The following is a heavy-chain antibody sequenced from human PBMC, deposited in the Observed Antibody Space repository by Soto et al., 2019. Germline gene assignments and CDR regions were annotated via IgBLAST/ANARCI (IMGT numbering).Heavy chain of an antibody. CDR1: GGAFSGYY. V-gene: IGHV4-34*01. J-gene: IGHJ6*02. D-gene: IGHD5-12*01. CDR3: ARVIVATISAYYYGMEV. CDR2: INHIGST. Sequence: SESLALTCAVYGGAFSGYYWSWIRQPPGKGLEWIGEINHIGSTNYNPSLKSRVTISVDTSKSQFSIKLSSLPVADTPVYHCARVIVATISAYYYGMEVWDQGTTVAASS.